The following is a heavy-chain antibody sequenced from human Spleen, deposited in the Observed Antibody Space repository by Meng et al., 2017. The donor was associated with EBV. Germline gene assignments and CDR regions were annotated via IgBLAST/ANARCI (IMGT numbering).Heavy chain of an antibody. CDR1: GYTFSSDI. CDR3: ARGGESTSYYNY. Sequence: QVQLVQSGSELKKPWASVKLSCKASGYTFSSDILKWGGQAPGEGLEWMGWINTHTGNPTYAQSFTGRSVFSLDTSVSTAYLKISSLKAEDTAVYYCARGGESTSYYNYWGQGTLVTVSS. V-gene: IGHV7-4-1*02. D-gene: IGHD2-2*01. CDR2: INTHTGNP. J-gene: IGHJ4*02.